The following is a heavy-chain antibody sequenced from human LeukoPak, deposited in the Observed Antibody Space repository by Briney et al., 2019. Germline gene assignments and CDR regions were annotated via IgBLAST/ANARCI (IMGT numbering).Heavy chain of an antibody. J-gene: IGHJ6*03. CDR3: ARSNWNDGDYYYMDV. Sequence: ASVKVSCKASGYTFTGYYMHWVRQAPGQGLEWMGWINPNSGGTNYAQKFQGRVTMTRDTSISTAYMELSRLRSDGTAVYYCARSNWNDGDYYYMDVWGKGTTVTVSS. CDR1: GYTFTGYY. V-gene: IGHV1-2*02. CDR2: INPNSGGT. D-gene: IGHD1-1*01.